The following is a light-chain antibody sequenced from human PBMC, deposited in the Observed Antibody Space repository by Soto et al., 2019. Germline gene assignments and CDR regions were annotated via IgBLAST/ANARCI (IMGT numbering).Light chain of an antibody. Sequence: EIVLTQSPGTLSLSPGERATLSCRASQSVSSSFLAWYQQTPGQAPRLLIYRASSRATGIPDRFSGSGSGPDFALTISRLETDDSAVYYCQQYGGSPFTFGPGTKVDIK. CDR3: QQYGGSPFT. CDR1: QSVSSSF. J-gene: IGKJ3*01. V-gene: IGKV3-20*01. CDR2: RAS.